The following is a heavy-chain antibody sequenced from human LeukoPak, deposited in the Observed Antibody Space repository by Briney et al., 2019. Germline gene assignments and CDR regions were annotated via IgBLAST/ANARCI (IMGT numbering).Heavy chain of an antibody. CDR1: GYTFTSYD. D-gene: IGHD5-18*01. CDR3: ARQRGYSYAHTYGMDV. CDR2: MNPHSGNT. V-gene: IGHV1-8*01. Sequence: ASEKVSYKASGYTFTSYDIDWVRQATGQGLEWMGWMNPHSGNTGYAQKFQGRVTMTRSTSISTAYMELGSLRSEDPAVYYFARQRGYSYAHTYGMDVWGQGTTVTVSS. J-gene: IGHJ6*02.